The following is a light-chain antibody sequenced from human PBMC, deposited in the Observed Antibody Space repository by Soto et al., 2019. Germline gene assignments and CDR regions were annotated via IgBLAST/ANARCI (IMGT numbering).Light chain of an antibody. Sequence: DIQMTQSPSTLSGSVGDRVTITCRASQTISSWLAWYQQKPGKAPKLLIYKASTLKSGVPSRFSGRGSGTEFTLTISSLQPDDFATYYCQHYNSYSEAFGQGTKAELK. CDR1: QTISSW. V-gene: IGKV1-5*03. CDR3: QHYNSYSEA. J-gene: IGKJ1*01. CDR2: KAS.